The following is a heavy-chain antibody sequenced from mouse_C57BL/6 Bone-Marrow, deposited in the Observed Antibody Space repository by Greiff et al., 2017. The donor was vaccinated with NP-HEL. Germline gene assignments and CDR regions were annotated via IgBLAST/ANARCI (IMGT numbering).Heavy chain of an antibody. D-gene: IGHD1-1*01. Sequence: VQLQQSGAELVKPGASVKMSCKASGYTFTSYWINWVKQRPGQGLEWIGDIYPGSGSTNYNEKFKSKATLTVDTSSSTAYMHLSSLTSEDSAVYDCAKKDYYGSSLDYWGKGTTLTVSS. J-gene: IGHJ2*01. V-gene: IGHV1-55*01. CDR1: GYTFTSYW. CDR3: AKKDYYGSSLDY. CDR2: IYPGSGST.